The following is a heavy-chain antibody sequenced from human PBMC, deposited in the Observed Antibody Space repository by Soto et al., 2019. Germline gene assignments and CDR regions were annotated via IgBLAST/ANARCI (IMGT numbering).Heavy chain of an antibody. CDR3: ARDRITIFGVFVPSRNRGGMDV. Sequence: KPSETLSLTCVVSGYSFNSVHFWGWIRQPPGKGLQWIGSLSQNGGTYRNPSLRSRVTLSVDTSKNQFSLKLTSVTAADAAVYYCARDRITIFGVFVPSRNRGGMDVWGQGTTVTVSS. CDR2: LSQNGGT. D-gene: IGHD3-3*01. CDR1: GYSFNSVHF. J-gene: IGHJ6*02. V-gene: IGHV4-38-2*02.